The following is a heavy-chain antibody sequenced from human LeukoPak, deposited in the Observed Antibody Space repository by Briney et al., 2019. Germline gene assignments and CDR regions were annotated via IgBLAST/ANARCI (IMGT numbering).Heavy chain of an antibody. D-gene: IGHD3-9*01. CDR2: VYHSGST. J-gene: IGHJ5*02. V-gene: IGHV4-38-2*02. CDR1: GYSISSGYY. CDR3: ARGQPVLRYFDWFPPTGP. Sequence: SETLSLTCTVSGYSISSGYYWGWIRQPPGKGLEWIGSVYHSGSTYYNPSLKNRVTISVDTSKNQFSLKLSSVTAADTAVYSCARGQPVLRYFDWFPPTGPGGQGTLVTVSS.